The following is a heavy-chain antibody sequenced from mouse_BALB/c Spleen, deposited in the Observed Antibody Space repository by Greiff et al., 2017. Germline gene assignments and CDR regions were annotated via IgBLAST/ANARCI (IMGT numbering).Heavy chain of an antibody. J-gene: IGHJ3*01. CDR1: GFNIKDYY. V-gene: IGHV14-1*02. Sequence: VQLQQSGAELVRPGALVKLSCKASGFNIKDYYMHWVKQRPEQGLEWIGWIDPENGNTIYDPKFQGKASITADTSSNTAYLQLSSLTSEDTAVYYCARYSYDWFAYWGQGTLVTVSA. CDR2: IDPENGNT. CDR3: ARYSYDWFAY. D-gene: IGHD2-12*01.